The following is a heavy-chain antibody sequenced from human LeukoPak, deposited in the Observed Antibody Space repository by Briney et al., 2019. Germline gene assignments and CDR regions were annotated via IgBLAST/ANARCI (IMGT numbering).Heavy chain of an antibody. CDR1: GGSFSGYY. J-gene: IGHJ4*02. Sequence: SETLSLTCAVYGGSFSGYYWSWIRQPPGKGLEGTGEINHSGSTNYNPSLKSRVTISVDTSKNQFSLKLSSVTAADTAVYYCARRGVTGAFDYWGQGTLVTVSS. CDR3: ARRGVTGAFDY. V-gene: IGHV4-34*01. CDR2: INHSGST. D-gene: IGHD2-21*02.